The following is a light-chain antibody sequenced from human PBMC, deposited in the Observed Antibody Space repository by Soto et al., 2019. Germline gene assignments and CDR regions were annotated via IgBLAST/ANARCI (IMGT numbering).Light chain of an antibody. CDR1: QGISNY. CDR3: QNYSSVPL. CDR2: AAS. J-gene: IGKJ3*01. Sequence: DIKMTQSPSSLSASVGDRVTITCRASQGISNYIAWYQQKPGKAPNLLIYAASTLQTGVPSRVSGGGSATDFTLTISSLQPEDVATYSWQNYSSVPLFGPGTKVDIK. V-gene: IGKV1-27*01.